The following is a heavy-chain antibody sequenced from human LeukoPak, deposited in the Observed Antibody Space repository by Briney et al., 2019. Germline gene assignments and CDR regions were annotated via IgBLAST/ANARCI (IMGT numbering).Heavy chain of an antibody. J-gene: IGHJ6*04. D-gene: IGHD1-14*01. CDR2: ISSSGSTI. Sequence: GGSLRLSCAASGFTFSSYEMNWVRQAPGKGLECVSYISSSGSTIYYADSVGGRFTISRDNAKNSLYLQMNSLRAEDTAVYYCARGGTGFYYYYGMDVWGKGTTVTVSS. CDR3: ARGGTGFYYYYGMDV. CDR1: GFTFSSYE. V-gene: IGHV3-48*03.